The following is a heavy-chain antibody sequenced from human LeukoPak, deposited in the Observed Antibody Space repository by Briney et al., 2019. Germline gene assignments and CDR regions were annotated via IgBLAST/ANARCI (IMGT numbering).Heavy chain of an antibody. V-gene: IGHV3-23*01. Sequence: GGSLRLSCAASGFTFSNAWMSWVRQAPGKGLEWVSAISGSGGSTYYADSVKGRFTISRDNSKNTLYLQMNSLRAEDTAVYYCAKSFYGDYANWFDPWGKGTLVTVSS. CDR1: GFTFSNAW. D-gene: IGHD4-17*01. J-gene: IGHJ5*02. CDR2: ISGSGGST. CDR3: AKSFYGDYANWFDP.